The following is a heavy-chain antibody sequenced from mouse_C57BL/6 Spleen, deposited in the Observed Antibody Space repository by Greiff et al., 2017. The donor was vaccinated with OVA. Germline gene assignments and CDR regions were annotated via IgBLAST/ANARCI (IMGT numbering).Heavy chain of an antibody. D-gene: IGHD2-4*01. CDR2: INPGSGGT. CDR1: GYAFANYL. CDR3: ARDYDYDVRALFAY. J-gene: IGHJ3*01. Sequence: VQLQQSGAELVRPGTSVKVSCKASGYAFANYLIEWVKQRPGQGLELIGVINPGSGGTNYNEKFKGKATLTADKSSSTAYMQLSSLTSEDSAVYFSARDYDYDVRALFAYWGQGTLVTVSA. V-gene: IGHV1-54*01.